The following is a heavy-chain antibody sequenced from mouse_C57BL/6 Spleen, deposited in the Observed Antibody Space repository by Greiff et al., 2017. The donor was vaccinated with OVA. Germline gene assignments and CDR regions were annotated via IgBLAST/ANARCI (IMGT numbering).Heavy chain of an antibody. CDR1: GYTFTSYW. D-gene: IGHD3-2*02. V-gene: IGHV1-64*01. J-gene: IGHJ2*01. CDR2: IHPNSGST. CDR3: AKDSSGYPTWFAY. Sequence: QVQLQQPGAELVKPGASVKLSCKASGYTFTSYWMHWVKQRPGQGLEWIGMIHPNSGSTNYNEKFKSKATLTVDKSSSTAYMQLSSLTSEDSAVYYCAKDSSGYPTWFAYWGQGTTLTVSS.